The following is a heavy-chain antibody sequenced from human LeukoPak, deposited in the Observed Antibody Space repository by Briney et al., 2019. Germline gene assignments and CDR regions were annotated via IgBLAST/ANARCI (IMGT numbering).Heavy chain of an antibody. CDR1: GFSLRTSGMC. V-gene: IGHV2-70*11. J-gene: IGHJ4*02. D-gene: IGHD3-9*01. Sequence: SGPALVKPTQTLTLTCTFSGFSLRTSGMCLSWIRHLPGKALEWLARIDCDDDKYYSTSLKTRLTISKDNYKNQVVLTLTNMDPVDTATYYCARGRWFFDYWGQGTLVTVSS. CDR2: IDCDDDK. CDR3: ARGRWFFDY.